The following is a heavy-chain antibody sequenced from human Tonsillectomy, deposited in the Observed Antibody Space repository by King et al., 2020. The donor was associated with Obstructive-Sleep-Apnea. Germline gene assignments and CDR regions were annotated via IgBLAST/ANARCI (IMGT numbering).Heavy chain of an antibody. CDR3: ARGTSHGIAVADYFDY. Sequence: QLQESGPGLVKPSETLSLTCTVSGGSISSTTHYWAWIRQPPGKGLEWIGSIYYSGTTYYNPSLKTRLSMSVDTSNNEFSLKLTSVTAADTALYYCARGTSHGIAVADYFDYWGQETPVTVSS. D-gene: IGHD6-19*01. CDR1: GGSISSTTHY. CDR2: IYYSGTT. J-gene: IGHJ4*02. V-gene: IGHV4-39*07.